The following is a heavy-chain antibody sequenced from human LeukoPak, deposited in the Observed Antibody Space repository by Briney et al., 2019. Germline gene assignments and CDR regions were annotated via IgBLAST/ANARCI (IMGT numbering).Heavy chain of an antibody. D-gene: IGHD1-1*01. CDR3: ARERQLERLAFGKEGSAFDY. CDR1: GITFNSYT. V-gene: IGHV3-21*01. CDR2: ISSSSSYI. J-gene: IGHJ4*02. Sequence: GGSLRLSCAASGITFNSYTMNWVRQAPGKGLEWVSSISSSSSYIYYAASVKGRFTISRDNAKNSLYLQMHRLRAEDTAVYYCARERQLERLAFGKEGSAFDYWGQGTLVTVSS.